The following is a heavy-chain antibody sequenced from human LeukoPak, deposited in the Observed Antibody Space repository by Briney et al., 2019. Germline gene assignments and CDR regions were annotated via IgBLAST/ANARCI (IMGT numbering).Heavy chain of an antibody. CDR3: AREPYSSSSPYWYFDL. V-gene: IGHV4-34*01. Sequence: SETLSLTCAVYGGSFSGYYWSWIRQPPGKGLEWIGEINHSGSTNYNPSLKSRVTISVDTSKNQFSLKLSSVTAADTAVYYCAREPYSSSSPYWYFDLWGRGTLVTVSS. CDR2: INHSGST. J-gene: IGHJ2*01. D-gene: IGHD6-6*01. CDR1: GGSFSGYY.